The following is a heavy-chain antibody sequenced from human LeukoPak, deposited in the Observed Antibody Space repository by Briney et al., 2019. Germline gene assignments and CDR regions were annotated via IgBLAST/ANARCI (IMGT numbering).Heavy chain of an antibody. CDR1: GFTFSSYA. J-gene: IGHJ6*03. CDR3: AKDRDQEYYYYYMDV. CDR2: ISGSGGST. D-gene: IGHD2-2*01. Sequence: EGSLRLSCAASGFTFSSYAMSWDRQAPGKGLEWVSAISGSGGSTYYADSVKGRFTISRDNSKNTLYLQMNSLRADDTAVYYCAKDRDQEYYYYYMDVWGKGTTVTVSS. V-gene: IGHV3-23*01.